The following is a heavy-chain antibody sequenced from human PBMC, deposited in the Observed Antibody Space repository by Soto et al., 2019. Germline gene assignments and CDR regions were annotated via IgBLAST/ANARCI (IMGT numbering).Heavy chain of an antibody. CDR3: AREEWYLLKAIDY. V-gene: IGHV1-18*01. CDR1: GYTFTTYG. Sequence: ASVKVSCKASGYTFTTYGISWVRQAPGQGLEWMGWVSAYNGNTNYAQNLQGRVTMTTDTSTSTAYMELRSLRSGDTAVYYCAREEWYLLKAIDYWGQGTLVTVSS. J-gene: IGHJ4*02. D-gene: IGHD3-3*01. CDR2: VSAYNGNT.